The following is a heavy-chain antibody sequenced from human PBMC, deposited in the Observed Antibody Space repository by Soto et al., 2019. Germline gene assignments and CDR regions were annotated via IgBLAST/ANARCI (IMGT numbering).Heavy chain of an antibody. Sequence: PGGSLRLSCAASGFTFSSYWMHWVRQAPGKGMVWVSHINSDGSSTSYADSVKGRFTISRDNAKNTLYLQMNSLRAEDTAVYYCARIPYYDFWSGYYFDFDYWGQGTLVTVSS. D-gene: IGHD3-3*01. CDR3: ARIPYYDFWSGYYFDFDY. CDR1: GFTFSSYW. J-gene: IGHJ4*02. CDR2: INSDGSST. V-gene: IGHV3-74*01.